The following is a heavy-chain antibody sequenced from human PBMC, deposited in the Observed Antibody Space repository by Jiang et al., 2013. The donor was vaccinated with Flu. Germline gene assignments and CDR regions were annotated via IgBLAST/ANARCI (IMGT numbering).Heavy chain of an antibody. CDR3: ARGDDSGSYYYGMDV. J-gene: IGHJ6*02. Sequence: KASGYTFTSYAMHWVRQAPGQRLEWMGWINAGNGNTKYSQKFQGRVTITRDTSASTAYMELSSLRSEDTAVYYCARGDDSGSYYYGMDVWGQGTTVTVSS. D-gene: IGHD2-21*02. CDR1: GYTFTSYA. CDR2: INAGNGNT. V-gene: IGHV1-3*01.